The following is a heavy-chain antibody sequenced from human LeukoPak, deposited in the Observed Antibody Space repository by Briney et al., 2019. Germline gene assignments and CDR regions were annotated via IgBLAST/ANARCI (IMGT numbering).Heavy chain of an antibody. J-gene: IGHJ4*02. V-gene: IGHV3-30-3*01. Sequence: GGSLRLSCVASGFTFSSYAMHWVRQAPGKGLEWVAFISYDGSNKYYADSVKGRFTISRDNSKNTLYLQMNSLRAEDTAVYYCASRKYSSSSPTFDYWGQGTLVTVSS. CDR3: ASRKYSSSSPTFDY. CDR2: ISYDGSNK. CDR1: GFTFSSYA. D-gene: IGHD6-6*01.